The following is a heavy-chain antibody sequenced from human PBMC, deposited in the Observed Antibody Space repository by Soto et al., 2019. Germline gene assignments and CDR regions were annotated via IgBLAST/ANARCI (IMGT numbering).Heavy chain of an antibody. J-gene: IGHJ6*02. CDR1: GDSLRGQS. Sequence: QVPLQQWGAGLLKASETLSLTCAVVGDSLRGQSWNWIRQSPGKGLEWIGELDQSGGTNYNRSLNSRAIISKDTSKSQFSVTLASVTAADTACYYCAREDSNSWSGESLDGLGQGTTVTVSS. CDR2: LDQSGGT. V-gene: IGHV4-34*01. CDR3: AREDSNSWSGESLDG. D-gene: IGHD3-22*01.